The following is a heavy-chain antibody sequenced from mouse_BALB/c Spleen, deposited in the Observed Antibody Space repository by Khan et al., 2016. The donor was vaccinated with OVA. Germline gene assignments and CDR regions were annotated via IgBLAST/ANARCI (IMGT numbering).Heavy chain of an antibody. D-gene: IGHD2-10*01. CDR2: IWSDGST. Sequence: QVQLKESEPGLVAPSQSLSITCTISGFSFTNYGIHWVRQPPGKGLEWLVVIWSDGSTSYNSALKSRLSISRDNSKSQVFLRMNSLQTDDTAMYYCARQPYFHYYIMDYWGQGTSVIVSS. J-gene: IGHJ4*01. V-gene: IGHV2-6-1*01. CDR3: ARQPYFHYYIMDY. CDR1: GFSFTNYG.